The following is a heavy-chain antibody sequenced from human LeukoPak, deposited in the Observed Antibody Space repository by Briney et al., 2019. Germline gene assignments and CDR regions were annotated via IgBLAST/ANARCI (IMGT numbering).Heavy chain of an antibody. V-gene: IGHV3-20*04. Sequence: GGSLRVSCAASGFTFSNYAMSWVRQAPGQGLEWVSGINWNGGSTGYADSVKGRFTISRDNAKNSLYLQMNSLRAEDTALYYCARGNRIVVVPAAYDYWGQGTLVTVSS. J-gene: IGHJ4*02. CDR3: ARGNRIVVVPAAYDY. D-gene: IGHD2-2*01. CDR2: INWNGGST. CDR1: GFTFSNYA.